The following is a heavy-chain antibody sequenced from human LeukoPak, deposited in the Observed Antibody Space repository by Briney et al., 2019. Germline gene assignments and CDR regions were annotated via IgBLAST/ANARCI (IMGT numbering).Heavy chain of an antibody. CDR2: IRTDGGVT. D-gene: IGHD3-16*01. V-gene: IGHV3-74*01. CDR3: AREGGSGAFDI. J-gene: IGHJ3*02. CDR1: GFTFSDFW. Sequence: GGSLRLSCAASGFTFSDFWMHWVRQGPEKRLVWIARIRTDGGVTDYADSVKGRFTISRDNTKSTLYLQMNSLRVEDTAVYYCAREGGSGAFDIWGQGTMATVSS.